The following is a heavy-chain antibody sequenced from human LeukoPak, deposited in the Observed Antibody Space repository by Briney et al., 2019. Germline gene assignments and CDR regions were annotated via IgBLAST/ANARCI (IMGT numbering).Heavy chain of an antibody. Sequence: SQTLSLTCAISADSVSSNSAAWNWIRHSPSRGLEWLGRTYYRSKWYNEYAVSVISRGIINPDTSKNQFSLQLNSVTPEDTAVYYCARMGYYDSSTNAFDIWGQGTMVTVSS. D-gene: IGHD3-22*01. CDR1: ADSVSSNSAA. V-gene: IGHV6-1*01. J-gene: IGHJ3*02. CDR3: ARMGYYDSSTNAFDI. CDR2: TYYRSKWYN.